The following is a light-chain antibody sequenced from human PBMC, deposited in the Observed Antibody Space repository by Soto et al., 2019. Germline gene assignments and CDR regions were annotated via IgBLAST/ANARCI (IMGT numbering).Light chain of an antibody. CDR3: MQGTHPFT. V-gene: IGKV2-30*01. J-gene: IGKJ5*01. Sequence: VMTQSPDSLAVSLGERATINCKSSQSVLYSSDNKNYLNWFQQRPGQAPRRLIYKVSNRDSGVPDRFSGSGSGTDFTLKISRVEAEDVGVYYCMQGTHPFTFGQGTRLEIK. CDR1: QSVLYSSDNKNY. CDR2: KVS.